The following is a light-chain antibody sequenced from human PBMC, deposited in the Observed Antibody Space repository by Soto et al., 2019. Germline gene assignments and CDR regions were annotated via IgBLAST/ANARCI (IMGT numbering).Light chain of an antibody. J-gene: IGKJ4*01. CDR3: QQYHSYPVT. Sequence: DIQMTQSPSSLSASVGDTVTISCRASQGINDFLAWFQQKPGKAPKPLISAASSLQSGVPSKFSGSGSDRGFTPTISSRQPEDSATYYCQQYHSYPVTFGGGTKVEIK. V-gene: IGKV1-16*02. CDR1: QGINDF. CDR2: AAS.